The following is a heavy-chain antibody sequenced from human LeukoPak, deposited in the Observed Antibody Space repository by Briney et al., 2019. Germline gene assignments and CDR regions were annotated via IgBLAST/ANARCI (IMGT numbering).Heavy chain of an antibody. CDR2: IPNNGDST. J-gene: IGHJ4*02. V-gene: IGHV3-64D*09. Sequence: PGGSLRLSCSASGVTFSTYAMHWVRQAPGKGLEYVSAIPNNGDSTYYVDSVKGRFTISRDNSKNMLYLQMSSLRTEDTAMYYCVRGRGYIGYDASLLEYWGQGTLVTVSP. D-gene: IGHD5-12*01. CDR1: GVTFSTYA. CDR3: VRGRGYIGYDASLLEY.